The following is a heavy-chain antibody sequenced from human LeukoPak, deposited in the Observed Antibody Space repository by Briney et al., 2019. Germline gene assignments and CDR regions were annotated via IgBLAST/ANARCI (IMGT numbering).Heavy chain of an antibody. CDR2: IYYSGST. CDR3: ARQTYGDPHFDY. CDR1: GGSISSYY. J-gene: IGHJ4*02. D-gene: IGHD4-17*01. V-gene: IGHV4-59*08. Sequence: SETLSLTCTVSGGSISSYYWSWIRQPPGKGLEWIGYIYYSGSTNYNPSLKSRVTISVDTSKNQFSLKLSSVTAADTAVYYCARQTYGDPHFDYWGQGTLVTVSS.